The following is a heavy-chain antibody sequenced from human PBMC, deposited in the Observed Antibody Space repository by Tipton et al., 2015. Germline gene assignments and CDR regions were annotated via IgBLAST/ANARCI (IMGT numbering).Heavy chain of an antibody. Sequence: QSGAEVKKPGASVTVSCKASGYNFTSNYMHWVRQAPGQGLEWMGIINPRGGATSYAKKFQGRVTMTSDTPTSTLYMELSSLRSEDTAVYYCAKATGGLYYFDYWGQGTLVTVSS. CDR3: AKATGGLYYFDY. D-gene: IGHD6-25*01. CDR1: GYNFTSNY. J-gene: IGHJ4*02. CDR2: INPRGGAT. V-gene: IGHV1-46*03.